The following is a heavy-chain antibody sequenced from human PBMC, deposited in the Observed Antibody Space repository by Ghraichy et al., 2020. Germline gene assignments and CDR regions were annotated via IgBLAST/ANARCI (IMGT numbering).Heavy chain of an antibody. Sequence: SETLSLTCAVSGGSISSSNWWSWVRQPPGKGLEWIGEIYHSGSTNYNPSLKSRVTISVDKSKNQFSLKLSSVTAADTAVYYCARDRWDIVVVPAATIPNYYYYYMDVWGKGTTVTVSS. V-gene: IGHV4-4*02. D-gene: IGHD2-2*01. CDR2: IYHSGST. CDR1: GGSISSSNW. CDR3: ARDRWDIVVVPAATIPNYYYYYMDV. J-gene: IGHJ6*03.